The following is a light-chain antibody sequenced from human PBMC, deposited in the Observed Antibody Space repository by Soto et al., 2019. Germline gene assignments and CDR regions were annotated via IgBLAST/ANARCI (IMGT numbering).Light chain of an antibody. V-gene: IGKV1-5*03. CDR2: EAS. Sequence: QLSLSPSTLAGPVVGRVPITCPGRHASSSWLAWYQQKPGKAPKLLIYEASTIESGVPSRFSGSGSGTEFTLTISGLEPEDFPTYYCQQAKSRPITFGQGTRLEIK. J-gene: IGKJ5*01. CDR1: HASSSW. CDR3: QQAKSRPIT.